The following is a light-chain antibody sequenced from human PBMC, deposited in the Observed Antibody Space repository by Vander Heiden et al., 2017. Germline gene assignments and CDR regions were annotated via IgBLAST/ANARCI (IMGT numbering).Light chain of an antibody. CDR2: SNN. Sequence: PPSASGTPGQRVTISCSGSSSNIGSTYVYWYQQLPGTAPKLLIYSNNQRPSAVPDRFSGSKSGTSASLAISGLRSEDEAEYYCAAWDDSLSGPVFGGGTKLTVL. V-gene: IGLV1-47*02. CDR1: SSNIGSTY. J-gene: IGLJ3*02. CDR3: AAWDDSLSGPV.